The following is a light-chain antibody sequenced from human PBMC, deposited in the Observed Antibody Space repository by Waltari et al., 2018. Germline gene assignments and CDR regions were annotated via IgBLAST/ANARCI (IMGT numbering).Light chain of an antibody. CDR3: QHYVRLPAT. J-gene: IGKJ1*01. V-gene: IGKV3-20*01. Sequence: IVLTQSPGTLSLSPGERATLSCRASQSVSRTLAWYQQKPGLAPRLLIYGASTRATGIPDRFSGSGSGTDFSLTISRLEPEDFAVYYCQHYVRLPATFGQGTKVEIK. CDR1: QSVSRT. CDR2: GAS.